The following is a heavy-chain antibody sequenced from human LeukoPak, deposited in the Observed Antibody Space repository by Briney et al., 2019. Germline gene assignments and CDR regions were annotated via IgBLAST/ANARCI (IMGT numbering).Heavy chain of an antibody. CDR2: TIPIFGTA. J-gene: IGHJ6*04. D-gene: IGHD2-2*01. Sequence: ASVKVSCKASGGTFSSYAISWVRQAPGQGLEWMGGTIPIFGTANYAQKFQGRVTITADESTSTAYMELSSLRSEDTAVYYCARGDIVVVPAAPYQYYYYGMDVWGKGTTVTVSS. CDR3: ARGDIVVVPAAPYQYYYYGMDV. V-gene: IGHV1-69*01. CDR1: GGTFSSYA.